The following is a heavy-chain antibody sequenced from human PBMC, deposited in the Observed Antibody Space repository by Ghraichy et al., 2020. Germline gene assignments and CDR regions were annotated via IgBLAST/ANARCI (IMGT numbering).Heavy chain of an antibody. Sequence: GGSLRLSCTASGFILSDYWMQWVRQAPGKGLEWVSNINPAGTDKYYVDSVKGRFTISRDNAKNSLYLQINSLRAEDTAVFYCTRGDPDYWVQGTLVTVSS. CDR3: TRGDPDY. CDR2: INPAGTDK. J-gene: IGHJ4*02. CDR1: GFILSDYW. D-gene: IGHD2-21*02. V-gene: IGHV3-7*04.